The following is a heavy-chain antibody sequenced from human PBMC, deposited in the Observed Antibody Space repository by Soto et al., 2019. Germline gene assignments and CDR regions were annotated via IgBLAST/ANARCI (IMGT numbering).Heavy chain of an antibody. Sequence: PSETLSLTCAVYGGSFSGYYWSWIRQPPGKGLEWVSVISGSGGSTYYADSVKGRFTISRDNSKNTLYLQMNSLRAEDTAVYYCAKERGRSVFSSLDYWGHGTLVTVSS. CDR2: ISGSGGST. D-gene: IGHD6-6*01. CDR3: AKERGRSVFSSLDY. V-gene: IGHV3-23*01. CDR1: GGSFSGYY. J-gene: IGHJ4*01.